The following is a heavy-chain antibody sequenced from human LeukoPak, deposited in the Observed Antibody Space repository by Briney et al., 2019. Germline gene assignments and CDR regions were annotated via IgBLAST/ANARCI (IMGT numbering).Heavy chain of an antibody. CDR3: AKDLGGDTYYYGSSGYDY. CDR2: ISGSGGST. J-gene: IGHJ4*02. Sequence: GGSLRLSCAASGFTFSSYVMSWVRQAPGKGLEWVSAISGSGGSTYYADSVKGRFTISRDNSKNTLYLQMNSLRAEDTAVYYCAKDLGGDTYYYGSSGYDYWGQGTLVTVSS. D-gene: IGHD3-22*01. CDR1: GFTFSSYV. V-gene: IGHV3-23*01.